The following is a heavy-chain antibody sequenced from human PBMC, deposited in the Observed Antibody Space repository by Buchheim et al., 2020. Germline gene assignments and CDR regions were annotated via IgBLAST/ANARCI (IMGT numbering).Heavy chain of an antibody. CDR1: GGSFSGYY. CDR2: INHSGST. V-gene: IGHV4-34*01. Sequence: QVQLQQWGAGLLKPSETLSLTCAVYGGSFSGYYWSWIRQPPGKGLEWIGEINHSGSTNYNPSLKSRVTISVDTSKNQFSLKLSSVTAADTAVYYCARRLGSSWPYLYYYMDVWGKGTT. D-gene: IGHD6-13*01. J-gene: IGHJ6*03. CDR3: ARRLGSSWPYLYYYMDV.